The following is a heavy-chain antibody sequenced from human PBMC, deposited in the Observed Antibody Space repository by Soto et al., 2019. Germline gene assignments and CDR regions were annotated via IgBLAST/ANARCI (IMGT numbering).Heavy chain of an antibody. CDR3: ARFPLTGYYGSYYYGMDV. Sequence: SVKVSCKAFGGTFSSYASSWGRQAPGQGVEWMGGIIPIFGTANYAQKFQGRVTITADESTSTAYMELSSLRSEDTAVYYCARFPLTGYYGSYYYGMDVWGQGTTVTVSS. V-gene: IGHV1-69*13. CDR1: GGTFSSYA. J-gene: IGHJ6*02. D-gene: IGHD3-9*01. CDR2: IIPIFGTA.